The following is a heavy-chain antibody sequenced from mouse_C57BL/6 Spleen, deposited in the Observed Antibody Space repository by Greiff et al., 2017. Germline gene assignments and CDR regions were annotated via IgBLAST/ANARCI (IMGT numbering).Heavy chain of an antibody. J-gene: IGHJ4*01. CDR3: ASGDYSNYGGYYAMDY. CDR1: GYTFTSYW. CDR2: IDPSDSYT. V-gene: IGHV1-50*01. D-gene: IGHD2-5*01. Sequence: QVQLQQPGAELVKPGASVKLSCKASGYTFTSYWMQWVKQRPGQGLEWIGEIDPSDSYTNYNQKFKGKATLTVDTSSSTAYMPLSSLTSEDSAVYYCASGDYSNYGGYYAMDYWGQGTSVTVSS.